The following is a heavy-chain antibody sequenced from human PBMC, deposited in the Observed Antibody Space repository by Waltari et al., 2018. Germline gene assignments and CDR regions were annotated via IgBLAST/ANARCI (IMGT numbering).Heavy chain of an antibody. V-gene: IGHV3-23*05. Sequence: EVQLLESGGGLVQPGGSLRLSWVPLGSPFRIYTMSWVRHAPGKGPGGVSGIYPSESTTFYADSVKGRFTISRDNSKNTVYLQLNNLRAEDTAIYYCASHVDRAPWGQGTLVTVSS. CDR2: IYPSESTT. J-gene: IGHJ4*02. CDR1: GSPFRIYT. D-gene: IGHD5-18*01. CDR3: ASHVDRAP.